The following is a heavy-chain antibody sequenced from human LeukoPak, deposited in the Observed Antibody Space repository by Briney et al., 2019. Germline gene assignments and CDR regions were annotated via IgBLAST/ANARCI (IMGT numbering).Heavy chain of an antibody. V-gene: IGHV3-7*03. CDR3: AKGGLTTPLHY. Sequence: GGSLRLSCEGSAFIFSGHWMNWVRQTPGKGLEWVASIKEDGSERQYVDSVKGRFSISRDNTKGSLFLQLNSLRVEDTAVYYCAKGGLTTPLHYWGQGTLVTVSS. CDR1: AFIFSGHW. CDR2: IKEDGSER. J-gene: IGHJ4*02. D-gene: IGHD1-14*01.